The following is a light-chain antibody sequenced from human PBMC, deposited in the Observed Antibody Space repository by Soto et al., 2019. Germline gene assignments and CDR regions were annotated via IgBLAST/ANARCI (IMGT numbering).Light chain of an antibody. CDR2: AAS. CDR1: QSISSY. J-gene: IGKJ1*01. CDR3: QQSYGTPLT. V-gene: IGKV1-39*01. Sequence: DIQMTQSPSSLSASVGDRVTITCRASQSISSYLNWYQQKPGKAPKLLIYAASSLQSGVPSRFSGSESGTDFTLTINSLQPEDFAIYYCQQSYGTPLTFGQGTKVEIE.